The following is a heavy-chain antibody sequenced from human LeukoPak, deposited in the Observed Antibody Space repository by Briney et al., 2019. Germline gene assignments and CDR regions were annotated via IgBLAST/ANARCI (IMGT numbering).Heavy chain of an antibody. CDR2: TYYRSKWYN. Sequence: SQTLSLTCAISGDSVSSKSGDWNWIRQSPSRGLEWLGRTYYRSKWYNDYAPSVKRRVSINPDTSKNQFSLQLNSVTPEDTAVYYRARGPLDYVWGSYRYGFDYWGQGTLVTVSS. CDR3: ARGPLDYVWGSYRYGFDY. V-gene: IGHV6-1*01. D-gene: IGHD3-16*02. J-gene: IGHJ4*02. CDR1: GDSVSSKSGD.